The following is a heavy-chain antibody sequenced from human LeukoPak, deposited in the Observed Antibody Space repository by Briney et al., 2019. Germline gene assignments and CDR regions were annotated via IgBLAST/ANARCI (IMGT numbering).Heavy chain of an antibody. CDR1: GFTFKSYA. CDR3: AKGSDYYDSSGYLDY. CDR2: IRYDGSNK. V-gene: IGHV3-30*02. J-gene: IGHJ4*02. D-gene: IGHD3-22*01. Sequence: GGSLRLSCAASGFTFKSYATSWVRQAPGKGLEWVAFIRYDGSNKYYADSVKGRFTISRDNSKNTLYLQMNSLRAEDTAVYYCAKGSDYYDSSGYLDYWGQGTLVTVSS.